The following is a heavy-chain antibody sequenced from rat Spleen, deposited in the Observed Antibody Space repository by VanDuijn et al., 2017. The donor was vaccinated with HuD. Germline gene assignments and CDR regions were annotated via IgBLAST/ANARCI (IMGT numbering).Heavy chain of an antibody. Sequence: EVQMVESGGGLVQPGRSLKLSCAASGFTFSNYDMAWVRQAPTKGLEWVTSISPSGGDNTYFRDSVKGRFTLSRDNAKNTQSLQMDSLRSEDTAIYYCTRGYVMDAWGQGASVTVSS. V-gene: IGHV5S13*01. CDR3: TRGYVMDA. CDR1: GFTFSNYD. J-gene: IGHJ4*01. CDR2: ISPSGGDNT.